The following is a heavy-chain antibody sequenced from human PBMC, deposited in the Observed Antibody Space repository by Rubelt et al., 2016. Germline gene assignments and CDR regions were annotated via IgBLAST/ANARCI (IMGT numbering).Heavy chain of an antibody. CDR1: GASMSDFR. V-gene: IGHV4-4*07. CDR3: ARDYFGAPGNWFNP. CDR2: AFSNGNT. J-gene: IGHJ5*02. D-gene: IGHD3-3*01. Sequence: QLQLQESGPGLVKPSETLSLTCTVFGASMSDFRVSWIRQSAAKGLEWIGRAFSNGNTMYNPSLESRVTVSVDTSKNQFSLTLTSVTAADTAIYYCARDYFGAPGNWFNPWGQGVLVTVSS.